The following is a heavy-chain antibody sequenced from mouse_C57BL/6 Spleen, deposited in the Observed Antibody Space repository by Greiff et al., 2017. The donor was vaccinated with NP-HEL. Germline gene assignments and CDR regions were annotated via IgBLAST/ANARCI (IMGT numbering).Heavy chain of an antibody. Sequence: VQLVESGPGLVQPSQSLSITCTVSGFSLTSYGVHWVRQSPGKGLEWLGVIWSGGSTDYNAAFISRLSISKDNSKSQVFFKMNSLQADDTAIYYCARNQERYFDVWGTGTTVTVSS. CDR1: GFSLTSYG. CDR2: IWSGGST. V-gene: IGHV2-2*01. J-gene: IGHJ1*03. CDR3: ARNQERYFDV. D-gene: IGHD3-2*02.